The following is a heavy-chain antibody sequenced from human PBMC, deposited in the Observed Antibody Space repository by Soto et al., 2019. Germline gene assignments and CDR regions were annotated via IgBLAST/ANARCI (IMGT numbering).Heavy chain of an antibody. V-gene: IGHV1-18*01. Sequence: ASVKVSCKASGYTFTSYGISCARQAPGQGLEWMGWISAYNGNTNYAQKLQGRVTMTTDTSTSTAYMELRSLRSDDTAVYYCARDGAVVVPAALDYWGQGTLVTVSS. J-gene: IGHJ4*02. CDR1: GYTFTSYG. CDR2: ISAYNGNT. CDR3: ARDGAVVVPAALDY. D-gene: IGHD2-2*01.